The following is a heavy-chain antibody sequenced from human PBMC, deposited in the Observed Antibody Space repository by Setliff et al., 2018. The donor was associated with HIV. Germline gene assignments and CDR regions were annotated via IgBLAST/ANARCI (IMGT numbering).Heavy chain of an antibody. V-gene: IGHV3-74*01. Sequence: GSLRLSCAASGFTFSSYAMSWVRQAPGQGLVWVSRINSDGTSTTYADSVKGRFTISRDNAKDTLYLQMNSLRAEDTAVYYCARGGSNSWSPFDYWGQGTLVTVSS. CDR1: GFTFSSYA. D-gene: IGHD6-13*01. CDR2: INSDGTST. CDR3: ARGGSNSWSPFDY. J-gene: IGHJ4*02.